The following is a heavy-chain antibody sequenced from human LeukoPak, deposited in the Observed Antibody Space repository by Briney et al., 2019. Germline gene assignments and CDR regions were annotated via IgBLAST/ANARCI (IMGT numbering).Heavy chain of an antibody. V-gene: IGHV1-46*01. J-gene: IGHJ4*02. Sequence: ASVKVSCKASGYTFTSYYMHWVRQAPGQGLEWMGIINPSGGSTSYAQKFQGRVTMTRDTSTSTVYMELSSLRSEDTAVYYCARGEGGSGYEEYFDYWGQGTLVTVYS. D-gene: IGHD3-22*01. CDR2: INPSGGST. CDR3: ARGEGGSGYEEYFDY. CDR1: GYTFTSYY.